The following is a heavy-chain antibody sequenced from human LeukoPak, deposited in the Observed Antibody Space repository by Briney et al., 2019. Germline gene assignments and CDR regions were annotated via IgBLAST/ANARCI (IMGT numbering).Heavy chain of an antibody. CDR2: INPNSGGT. V-gene: IGHV1-2*02. CDR3: ASSEYSSSSPWDY. D-gene: IGHD6-6*01. Sequence: GASVKVSCKASGYTFTGYYMHWVRQAPGQGLEWMGWINPNSGGTNYAQKFQGRVTMTRDTSISTAYMELSRLRSDDTAVYYCASSEYSSSSPWDYWGQGTLVTVSS. J-gene: IGHJ4*02. CDR1: GYTFTGYY.